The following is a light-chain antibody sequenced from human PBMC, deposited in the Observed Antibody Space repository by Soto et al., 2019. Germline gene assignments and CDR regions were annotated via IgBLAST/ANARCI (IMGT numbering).Light chain of an antibody. Sequence: EILLTQSPGTLSLSPGERATLSCRASQSVSSSYLVWYQQKPDQAPRLLIYGAFSRAAGIPDRFSGGGSGTDFTLTISRLEPEDFAVYYCQQYGSSGTFGQGTKVDIK. CDR3: QQYGSSGT. J-gene: IGKJ1*01. CDR1: QSVSSSY. CDR2: GAF. V-gene: IGKV3-20*01.